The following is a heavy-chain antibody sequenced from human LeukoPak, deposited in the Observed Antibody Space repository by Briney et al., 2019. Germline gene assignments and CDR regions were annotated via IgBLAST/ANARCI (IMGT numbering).Heavy chain of an antibody. V-gene: IGHV4-39*07. J-gene: IGHJ2*01. CDR2: IYYSGST. Sequence: SETLSLTCTVSGGSISSSSYYWGWIRQPPGKGLEWIGSIYYSGSTYYNPSLKSRVTISVDTSKNQFSLKLSSVTAADTAVYYCARASAANWYFDLWGRGTLVTVSS. CDR1: GGSISSSSYY. CDR3: ARASAANWYFDL. D-gene: IGHD2-15*01.